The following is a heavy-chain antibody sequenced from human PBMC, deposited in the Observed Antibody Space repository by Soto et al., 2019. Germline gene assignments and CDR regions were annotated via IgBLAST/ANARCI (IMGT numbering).Heavy chain of an antibody. D-gene: IGHD3-9*01. Sequence: SKTLSLTCTVSGGSISSYYWSWLRQPPGKGLEWIGYIYYSGSTNYNPSLKSRVTISVDTSKNQFSLKLSSVTAADTAVYYCARSFDWGDYFDYWGQGTLVTVS. J-gene: IGHJ4*02. CDR3: ARSFDWGDYFDY. V-gene: IGHV4-59*01. CDR1: GGSISSYY. CDR2: IYYSGST.